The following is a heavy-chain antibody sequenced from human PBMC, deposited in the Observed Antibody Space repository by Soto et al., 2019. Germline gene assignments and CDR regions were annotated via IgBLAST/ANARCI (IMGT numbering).Heavy chain of an antibody. CDR3: GHKGGGDRILDY. CDR2: IYWDGYK. CDR1: GFSLRTSGVG. D-gene: IGHD3-16*01. J-gene: IGHJ4*02. Sequence: QITLKESGPTLVKPTQTLTLTCAFSGFSLRTSGVGVGWIRQPPGKALEWLALIYWDGYKHYSPSLKSRLTITEDASKNQVVLTRTNMDPVDTATYYCGHKGGGDRILDYWGQGTLVTVSS. V-gene: IGHV2-5*02.